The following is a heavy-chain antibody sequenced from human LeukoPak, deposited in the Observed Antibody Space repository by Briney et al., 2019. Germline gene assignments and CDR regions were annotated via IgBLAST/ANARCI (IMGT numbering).Heavy chain of an antibody. Sequence: SETLSLTCAVYGGSFSGYYWSWIRQPPGKGLEWIGEINHSGSTNYNPSLKSRVTISVDTSKNQFSLKLSSVTAADTAVYYCARSDHDDILTGYYRWGQGTLVTVSS. CDR3: ARSDHDDILTGYYR. D-gene: IGHD3-9*01. CDR1: GGSFSGYY. V-gene: IGHV4-34*01. J-gene: IGHJ4*02. CDR2: INHSGST.